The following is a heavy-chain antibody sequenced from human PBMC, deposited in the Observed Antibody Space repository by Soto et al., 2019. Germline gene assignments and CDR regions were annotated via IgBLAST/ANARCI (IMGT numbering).Heavy chain of an antibody. CDR3: ARVNYYDSSGSQYFQH. CDR2: IIPIFGTA. CDR1: GGTFSSYA. J-gene: IGHJ1*01. Sequence: ASVKVSCKASGGTFSSYAISWVRQAPGQWLEWIGGIIPIFGTANYAQKIQGRVTITADESTSTDYMELSSLRSEDTAVYYCARVNYYDSSGSQYFQHWGQGTLVTVSS. D-gene: IGHD3-22*01. V-gene: IGHV1-69*13.